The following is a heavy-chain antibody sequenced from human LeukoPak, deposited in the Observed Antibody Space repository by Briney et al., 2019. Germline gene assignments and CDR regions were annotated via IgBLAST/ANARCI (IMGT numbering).Heavy chain of an antibody. J-gene: IGHJ4*02. D-gene: IGHD2-2*01. Sequence: GASVKLSCEASGYTFTVYYMLWVRQAPGQGLEWMGWINPNSGGTNYALKFQGRVTMTRDTSISTAYMELTRLRSDDTAVYYSARAPNIQYCSSTSCLFDYWGQGTLVTVSA. CDR1: GYTFTVYY. CDR2: INPNSGGT. CDR3: ARAPNIQYCSSTSCLFDY. V-gene: IGHV1-2*02.